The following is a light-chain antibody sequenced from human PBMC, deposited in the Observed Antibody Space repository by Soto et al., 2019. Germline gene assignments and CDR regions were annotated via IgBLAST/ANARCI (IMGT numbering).Light chain of an antibody. Sequence: DIQMTQSPSSLSASVGDRVTITCQASQDISNYLNWYQQKPGKAPKLLIYDASNFETGVPSRFSGSGSGTDFTFTISSLQPEDIATYYCQQYDNLHLTFGGGTKVEIK. CDR1: QDISNY. CDR3: QQYDNLHLT. J-gene: IGKJ4*01. CDR2: DAS. V-gene: IGKV1-33*01.